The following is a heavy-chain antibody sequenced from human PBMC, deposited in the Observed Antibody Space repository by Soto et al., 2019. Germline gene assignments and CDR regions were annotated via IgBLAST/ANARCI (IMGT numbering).Heavy chain of an antibody. CDR3: VRDNGIEGSFDP. V-gene: IGHV3-48*02. J-gene: IGHJ5*02. Sequence: EMQLVESGGGLVQPGGSLRLSCAASGFTFSRYSMNWVRQAPGKGLEWIAYITSSSSTIFYADSVKGRFTISRDNAKNSLYLQMDSLRDEDTCVYYCVRDNGIEGSFDPWGQGTLVTVSS. CDR1: GFTFSRYS. CDR2: ITSSSSTI.